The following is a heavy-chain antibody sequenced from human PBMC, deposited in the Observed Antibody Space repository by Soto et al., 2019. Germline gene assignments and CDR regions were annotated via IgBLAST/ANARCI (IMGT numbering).Heavy chain of an antibody. J-gene: IGHJ5*02. D-gene: IGHD6-19*01. V-gene: IGHV3-23*01. CDR2: ISGSGGST. CDR1: GFTFSSYA. CDR3: AKAGGVAVFVNWFDP. Sequence: PGGSLRLSCAASGFTFSSYAMSWVRQAPGKGLEWVSAISGSGGSTYYADSVKGRFTISRDNSKNTLYLQMNSLRAEDTAVYYCAKAGGVAVFVNWFDPWGQGTLVTVSS.